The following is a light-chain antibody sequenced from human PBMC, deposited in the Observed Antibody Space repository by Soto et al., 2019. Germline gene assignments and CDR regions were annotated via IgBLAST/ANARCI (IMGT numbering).Light chain of an antibody. CDR2: TTS. J-gene: IGKJ1*01. V-gene: IGKV1-39*01. CDR3: QQGFSRPRT. CDR1: QRIRND. Sequence: DIQMTQSPSSLSASVGDRVTITCRASQRIRNDLNWYQQRPGKAPKLLMYTTSNLERGVPSRFSGNGSGTDFTLTINNLQPEDFGTYFCQQGFSRPRTFGLGTTVEVK.